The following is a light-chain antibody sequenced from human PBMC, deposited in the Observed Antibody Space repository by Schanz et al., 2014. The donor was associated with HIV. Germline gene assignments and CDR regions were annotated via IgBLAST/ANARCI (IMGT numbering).Light chain of an antibody. Sequence: QSVLTQPPSVSGAPGQRVTISCTGSSSNIGAGYDVHWYQQLPGTAPKLLISGNSNRPSGVPYRFSGSKSGTSASLAISGLQSEDEGDYYCAVWDVNLKGPVFGGGTKLTVL. V-gene: IGLV1-40*01. CDR3: AVWDVNLKGPV. CDR2: GNS. CDR1: SSNIGAGYD. J-gene: IGLJ2*01.